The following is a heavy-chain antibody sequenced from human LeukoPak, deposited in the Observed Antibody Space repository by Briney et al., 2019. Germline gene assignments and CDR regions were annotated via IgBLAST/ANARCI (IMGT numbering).Heavy chain of an antibody. Sequence: SETLSLTCTVSGGSVSSGSYYWSWIRQPPGKGLEWIGYIYYSGGTNYNPSLKSRVTISVDTSKNQFSLKLSSVTAADTAVYYCARASWIQNYDDWWGSYYFDYWGQGTLVTVSS. CDR2: IYYSGGT. D-gene: IGHD5-18*01. CDR3: ARASWIQNYDDWWGSYYFDY. CDR1: GGSVSSGSYY. J-gene: IGHJ4*02. V-gene: IGHV4-61*01.